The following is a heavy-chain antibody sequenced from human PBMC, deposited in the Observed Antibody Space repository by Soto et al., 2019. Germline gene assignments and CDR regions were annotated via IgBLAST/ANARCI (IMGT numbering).Heavy chain of an antibody. V-gene: IGHV1-18*01. CDR2: ISAYNGNT. CDR1: GYTFTSYG. D-gene: IGHD2-2*01. CDR3: ARQPSCSSTSCYWYVDS. Sequence: QVQLVQSGAEVKKPGASVKVSCKASGYTFTSYGISWVRQAPGQGLEWMGWISAYNGNTNYAQKLQGRVTMTTYTSTSTAYMELRGLRSDDTAVYYCARQPSCSSTSCYWYVDSWGRSALVTVSS. J-gene: IGHJ2*01.